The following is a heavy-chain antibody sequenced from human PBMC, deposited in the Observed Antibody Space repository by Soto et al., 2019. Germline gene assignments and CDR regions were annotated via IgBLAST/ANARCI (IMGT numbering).Heavy chain of an antibody. CDR3: ARDRAGLLEF. V-gene: IGHV1-18*01. Sequence: QVQLVQSATEVVKPGASVRVSCKASGYVFTGWGISWVRRVPGQGLEWVGRVSAYDGGTRSSEKLQRRISVTRDKSTSTVYMDLTNLRSDDAAVYYCARDRAGLLEFWGQGTLVTVSS. CDR2: VSAYDGGT. J-gene: IGHJ4*02. CDR1: GYVFTGWG. D-gene: IGHD3-10*01.